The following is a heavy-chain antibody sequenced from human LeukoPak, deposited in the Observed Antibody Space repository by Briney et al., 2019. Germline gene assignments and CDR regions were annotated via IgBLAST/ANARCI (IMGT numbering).Heavy chain of an antibody. CDR2: IIPILGIA. D-gene: IGHD4-17*01. Sequence: SVKVSCKASGGTFSSYAISWVRQAPRQGLEWMGRIIPILGIANYAQKFQGRVTITADKSTSTAYMELSSLRSEDTAVYYCARVGYGDYDAFDIWGQGTMVTVSS. CDR1: GGTFSSYA. J-gene: IGHJ3*02. V-gene: IGHV1-69*04. CDR3: ARVGYGDYDAFDI.